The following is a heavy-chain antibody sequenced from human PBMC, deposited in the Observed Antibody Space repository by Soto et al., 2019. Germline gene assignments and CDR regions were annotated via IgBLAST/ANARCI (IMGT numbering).Heavy chain of an antibody. J-gene: IGHJ1*01. CDR3: ATRDRDMYTFGGAVDPADEYFQY. Sequence: QVHLVQSGAEVKKPGSSVKVSCKASGGTFSTSIIFWVRQAPGQGLEWMGRIIPILGVANYAQQFQGRVTLTADKSTSTAYMELNSLRSEDTAVFYCATRDRDMYTFGGAVDPADEYFQYWGQGTLVTVSS. CDR1: GGTFSTSI. D-gene: IGHD3-16*01. V-gene: IGHV1-69*02. CDR2: IIPILGVA.